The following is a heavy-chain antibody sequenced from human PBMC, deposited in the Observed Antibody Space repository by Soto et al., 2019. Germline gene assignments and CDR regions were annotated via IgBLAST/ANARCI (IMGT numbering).Heavy chain of an antibody. J-gene: IGHJ4*02. Sequence: ASVKVSCKASGYTFITYYIHWVRQAPGQGLEWMGIINPSGGNTAYAQKFQGRVTMTRDTSTSTVYMELSSLRSEDTAVYYCARQWYSNGWYAFDSWGQGILVPVSS. CDR3: ARQWYSNGWYAFDS. CDR2: INPSGGNT. CDR1: GYTFITYY. D-gene: IGHD6-19*01. V-gene: IGHV1-46*01.